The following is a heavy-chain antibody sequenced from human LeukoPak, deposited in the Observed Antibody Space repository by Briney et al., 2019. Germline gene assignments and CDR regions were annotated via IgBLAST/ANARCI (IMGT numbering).Heavy chain of an antibody. Sequence: GSVKVSCKASGYTFTGYYMHWVRQAPGQGLEWMGWINPNSGGTNYAQKFQGWVTMTRDTSISTAYMELSRLRSDDTAVYYCARGLGPGYSSGWYREDFDYWGQGTLVTVSS. J-gene: IGHJ4*02. CDR1: GYTFTGYY. CDR3: ARGLGPGYSSGWYREDFDY. D-gene: IGHD6-19*01. CDR2: INPNSGGT. V-gene: IGHV1-2*04.